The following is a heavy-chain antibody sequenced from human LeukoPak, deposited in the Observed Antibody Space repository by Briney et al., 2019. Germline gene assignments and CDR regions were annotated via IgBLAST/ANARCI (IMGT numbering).Heavy chain of an antibody. Sequence: GGSLRLSCAASGFTFSSYEMNWVRQAPGKGLEWVSYITNRGSGSTIYYAGSVKGRFTVSRDDAKNSLYLQMNSLRVEVTAVYYCARDTSTVTNREFDYWGQGTLVTVSS. V-gene: IGHV3-48*03. CDR2: ITNRGSGSTI. CDR1: GFTFSSYE. D-gene: IGHD4-17*01. J-gene: IGHJ4*02. CDR3: ARDTSTVTNREFDY.